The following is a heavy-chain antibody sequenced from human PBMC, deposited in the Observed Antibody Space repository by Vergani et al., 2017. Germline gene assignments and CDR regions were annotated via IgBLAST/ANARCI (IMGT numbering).Heavy chain of an antibody. D-gene: IGHD6-13*01. CDR3: ARSGSSSWYGDDY. Sequence: EVQLLESGGGLVQPGGSLRLSCAASGFTFSSYAMSWVRQAPGKGLEWVSAISGSGGSTYYADSVKGRFTISRENYKSTLYLQMNSRRAEDTAVYYCARSGSSSWYGDDYWGQGTLVTVAS. V-gene: IGHV3-23*01. CDR2: ISGSGGST. J-gene: IGHJ4*02. CDR1: GFTFSSYA.